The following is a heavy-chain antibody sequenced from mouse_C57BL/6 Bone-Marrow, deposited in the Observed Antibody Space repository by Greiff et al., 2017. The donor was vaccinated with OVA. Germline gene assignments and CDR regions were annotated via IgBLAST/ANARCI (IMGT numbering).Heavy chain of an antibody. CDR2: IYPGSGSP. J-gene: IGHJ4*01. Sequence: VQLQQPGAELVKPGASVKMSCKASGYTFTSYWITWVKQRPGQGLEWIGDIYPGSGSPNYNEKFKSKATLTVDTSSSTAYMQLSSLTSEDSAVCYCARGPPYYYGRSVGAMDYWGQGTSVTVSS. V-gene: IGHV1-55*01. CDR3: ARGPPYYYGRSVGAMDY. CDR1: GYTFTSYW. D-gene: IGHD1-1*01.